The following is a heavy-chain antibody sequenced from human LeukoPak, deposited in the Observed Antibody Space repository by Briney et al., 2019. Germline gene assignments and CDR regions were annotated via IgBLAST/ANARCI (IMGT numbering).Heavy chain of an antibody. CDR2: INHSGST. CDR1: GGSFSGYY. Sequence: SETLSLTCAVYGGSFSGYYWSWIRQPPGKGLEWIGEINHSGSTNYNPSLKSRVTISVDTSKNQFSLKLSSVTAAGTAVYYCARLAGTTRLYNRWGQGTLVTVSS. V-gene: IGHV4-34*01. CDR3: ARLAGTTRLYNR. D-gene: IGHD1-7*01. J-gene: IGHJ5*02.